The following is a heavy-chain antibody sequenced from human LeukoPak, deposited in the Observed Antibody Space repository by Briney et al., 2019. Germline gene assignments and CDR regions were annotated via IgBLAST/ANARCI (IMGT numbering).Heavy chain of an antibody. V-gene: IGHV4-59*08. CDR2: IYYSGRT. CDR3: ARHGLDSSGYPVECYFDY. J-gene: IGHJ4*02. CDR1: GGSIRTYY. Sequence: SETLSLTCTVSGGSIRTYYWSWIRQPPGKGLEWIGYIYYSGRTNYNPSLKSRVTMSVDTSNNQFSLMLSSVTAADTAVYYCARHGLDSSGYPVECYFDYWGQGTLVTVSS. D-gene: IGHD3-22*01.